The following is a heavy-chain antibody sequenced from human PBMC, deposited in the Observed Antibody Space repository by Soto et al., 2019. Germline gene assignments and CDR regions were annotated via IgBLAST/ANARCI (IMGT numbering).Heavy chain of an antibody. V-gene: IGHV3-23*01. J-gene: IGHJ6*02. CDR2: ISGSDNST. CDR1: GFTFSSYA. D-gene: IGHD2-8*01. Sequence: PGGSLRLSCAASGFTFSSYAMSWVRQAPGKGLEWVSAISGSDNSTYYADSVKGRFTISRDNSKNTLYRQMSSLRADDTAVYFCARGLSTDCSNGVCSFFYNHEMDVWGQGTTVTVSS. CDR3: ARGLSTDCSNGVCSFFYNHEMDV.